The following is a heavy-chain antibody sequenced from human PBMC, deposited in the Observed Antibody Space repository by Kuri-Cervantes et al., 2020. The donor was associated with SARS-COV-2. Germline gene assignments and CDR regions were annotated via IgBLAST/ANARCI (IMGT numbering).Heavy chain of an antibody. CDR1: GYTLTELS. J-gene: IGHJ3*02. CDR2: MNPDTGNS. V-gene: IGHV1-8*01. CDR3: ARDIGDWNPDGFDI. Sequence: ASVKVSCKVSGYTLTELSMHWVRQAPGKGLEWMGWMNPDTGNSGCAENFRGRVTMTRDTSISTAYMELSSLRSEDSAIYYCARDIGDWNPDGFDIWGQGTMVTVSS. D-gene: IGHD1-1*01.